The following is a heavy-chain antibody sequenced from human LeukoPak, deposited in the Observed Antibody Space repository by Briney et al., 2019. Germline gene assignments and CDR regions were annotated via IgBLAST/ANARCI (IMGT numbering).Heavy chain of an antibody. CDR2: ISSSGSTI. D-gene: IGHD4-23*01. CDR3: ATYGGLNHTPRVRYFDY. CDR1: GFTFSDYY. V-gene: IGHV3-11*01. J-gene: IGHJ4*02. Sequence: GGSLRLSCAASGFTFSDYYMSWVRQAPGKGLEWVSYISSSGSTIYYADSVKGRFTISRDNAKNSLYLQMNSLRAEDTAVYYCATYGGLNHTPRVRYFDYWGQGTLVTVS.